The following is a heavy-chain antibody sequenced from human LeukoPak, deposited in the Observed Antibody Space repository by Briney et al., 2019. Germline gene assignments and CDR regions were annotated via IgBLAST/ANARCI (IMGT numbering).Heavy chain of an antibody. Sequence: GGSLRLSCAASGFTFDDYGMSWVRQAPGKGLEWVSGINWNGGSTDYADSVKGRFTISRDNAKNSLYLQMNSLRAEDTALYYCARGEGIAAAGKSDYWGQGTLVTVSS. CDR2: INWNGGST. CDR1: GFTFDDYG. J-gene: IGHJ4*02. CDR3: ARGEGIAAAGKSDY. D-gene: IGHD6-13*01. V-gene: IGHV3-20*04.